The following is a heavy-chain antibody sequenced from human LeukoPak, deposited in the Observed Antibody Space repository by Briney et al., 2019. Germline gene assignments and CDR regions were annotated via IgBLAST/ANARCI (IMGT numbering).Heavy chain of an antibody. CDR1: GFTFSSYT. D-gene: IGHD1-26*01. CDR2: ISATGDST. CDR3: AKDSEWELLGADAFDI. J-gene: IGHJ3*02. V-gene: IGHV3-23*01. Sequence: GGSLRLSCAASGFTFSSYTMSWVRQPPGKGLEWVSGISATGDSTYNADSLKGRFTIFRDNSKNTLYLQMNSLRAEDTAVYYCAKDSEWELLGADAFDIWGQGTMVTVSS.